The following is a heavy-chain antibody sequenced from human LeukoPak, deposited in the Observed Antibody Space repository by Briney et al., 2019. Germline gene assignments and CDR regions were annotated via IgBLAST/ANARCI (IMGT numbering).Heavy chain of an antibody. J-gene: IGHJ6*03. CDR3: ARADLYIAAAGYGHSYYYYMDV. D-gene: IGHD6-13*01. V-gene: IGHV1-69*05. Sequence: ASVTLSCTACGGTFSSYAISWVRQAPGQGLEWMGGIIPIFGTANYAQKFQGRVTITTDESTSTAYMELSSLRSEDTAVYYCARADLYIAAAGYGHSYYYYMDVWGKGTTVTVSS. CDR1: GGTFSSYA. CDR2: IIPIFGTA.